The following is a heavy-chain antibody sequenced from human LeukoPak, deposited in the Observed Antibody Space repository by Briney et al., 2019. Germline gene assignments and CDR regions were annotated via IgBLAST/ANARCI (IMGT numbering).Heavy chain of an antibody. J-gene: IGHJ4*02. D-gene: IGHD3-22*01. CDR2: ISAYNGNT. Sequence: ASVKVSCKASGYTFTSYGISWVRQAPGQGLEWMVWISAYNGNTNYAQKLQGRVTMTTDTSTSTAYMELRSLRSDDTAVYYCAREDHDYYDSSGYFFDYWGQGTLVTVSS. V-gene: IGHV1-18*01. CDR1: GYTFTSYG. CDR3: AREDHDYYDSSGYFFDY.